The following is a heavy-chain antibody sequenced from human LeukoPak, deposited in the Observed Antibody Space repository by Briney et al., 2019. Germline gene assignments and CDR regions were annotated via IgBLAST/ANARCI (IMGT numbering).Heavy chain of an antibody. CDR3: ARDVGGYYYDSSGYDGFDY. D-gene: IGHD3-22*01. CDR2: IKQDGSEK. CDR1: GFTFSSYW. V-gene: IGHV3-7*01. Sequence: PGGSLRLSCAASGFTFSSYWMSWVRQAPGKGLEWVANIKQDGSEKYYVDSVKGRFTISRDNAKNSLYLQMNSLRAEDTAVYYCARDVGGYYYDSSGYDGFDYWGQGTLVTVSS. J-gene: IGHJ4*02.